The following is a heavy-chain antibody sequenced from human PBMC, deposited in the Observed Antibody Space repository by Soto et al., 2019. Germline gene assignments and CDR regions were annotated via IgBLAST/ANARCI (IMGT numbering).Heavy chain of an antibody. D-gene: IGHD2-15*01. CDR3: AREICSGSRCYDTFDL. CDR1: GFTFSNYE. J-gene: IGHJ3*01. Sequence: EVQLVESGGGLVKPGGSLRLSCAASGFTFSNYEMDWVRQAPGKGLEWISYISTSGSTIFYADSVKGRFTISRDDAGSSLYLQMDSLRAEDTAVYYCAREICSGSRCYDTFDLWGQGTTVTVSS. CDR2: ISTSGSTI. V-gene: IGHV3-48*03.